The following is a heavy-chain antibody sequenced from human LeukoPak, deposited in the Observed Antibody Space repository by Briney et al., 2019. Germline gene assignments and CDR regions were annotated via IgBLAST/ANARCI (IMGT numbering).Heavy chain of an antibody. Sequence: GESLKISCKGSGYSFTSYWIVWVRQMPGKGLEWVGIIYPGDTDTRYSPSFQGQVTISADRSINTAYLQWSSLKASDTALYYCARGYFDTSGYYSGRGWFDPWGQGTLVTVSS. CDR2: IYPGDTDT. CDR1: GYSFTSYW. V-gene: IGHV5-51*01. J-gene: IGHJ5*02. D-gene: IGHD3-22*01. CDR3: ARGYFDTSGYYSGRGWFDP.